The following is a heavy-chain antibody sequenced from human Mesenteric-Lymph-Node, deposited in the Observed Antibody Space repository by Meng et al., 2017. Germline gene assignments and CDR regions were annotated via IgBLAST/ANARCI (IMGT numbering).Heavy chain of an antibody. J-gene: IGHJ1*01. CDR3: ARDRVLDYYDPSRKGYFQH. CDR2: ISAYNGNT. Sequence: QVQLVQAGADVKKPGASVKVSGKASGYTFTTDGITWVRQAPGQGLEWMGWISAYNGNTNYAQNLQGRVTMTTDTSTSTAFMELRSLTSDDTAVYYCARDRVLDYYDPSRKGYFQHWGQGTLVTVSS. CDR1: GYTFTTDG. D-gene: IGHD3-22*01. V-gene: IGHV1-18*01.